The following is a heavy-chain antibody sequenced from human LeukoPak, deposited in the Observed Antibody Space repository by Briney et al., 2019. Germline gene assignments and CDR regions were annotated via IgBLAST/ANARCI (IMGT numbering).Heavy chain of an antibody. V-gene: IGHV4-31*03. Sequence: SQTLSLTCTVSGGSISSGGYYWSWIRQHPGKGLEWIGYIYYSGSTYYNPSLKSRVTISVDRSKNQFSLKLSSVTAADTAVYYCARADVNRSGFDYWGQGTLVTVSS. CDR2: IYYSGST. CDR1: GGSISSGGYY. CDR3: ARADVNRSGFDY. D-gene: IGHD2/OR15-2a*01. J-gene: IGHJ4*02.